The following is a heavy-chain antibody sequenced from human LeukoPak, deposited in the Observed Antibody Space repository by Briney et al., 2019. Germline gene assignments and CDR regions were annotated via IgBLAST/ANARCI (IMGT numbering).Heavy chain of an antibody. J-gene: IGHJ1*01. D-gene: IGHD3-22*01. V-gene: IGHV3-43*02. Sequence: GGSLRLSCAASGFTFDDYAMHWVCHAPGKGLEWVSLISGDGGSTYYADSVKGRFTISRDNSKNSLYLQMNSLRTEDTALYYCAKGYSSGYTYFQHWGQGTLVTVSS. CDR2: ISGDGGST. CDR3: AKGYSSGYTYFQH. CDR1: GFTFDDYA.